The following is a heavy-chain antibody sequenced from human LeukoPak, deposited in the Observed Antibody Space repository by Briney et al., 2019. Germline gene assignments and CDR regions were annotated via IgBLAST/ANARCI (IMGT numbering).Heavy chain of an antibody. Sequence: QPGGSLRLSCAASGFTFSSYDMHWVRQATGKGLEWVSAIGTAGDTYYPGSVKGRFTISREDAKNSLYPQMNSLRAEDTAVYYCARALTSSGWLDYWGQGTLVTVSS. D-gene: IGHD6-19*01. CDR1: GFTFSSYD. CDR2: IGTAGDT. CDR3: ARALTSSGWLDY. V-gene: IGHV3-13*01. J-gene: IGHJ4*02.